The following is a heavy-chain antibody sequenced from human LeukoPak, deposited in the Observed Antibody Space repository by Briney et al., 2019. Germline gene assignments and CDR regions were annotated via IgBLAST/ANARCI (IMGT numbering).Heavy chain of an antibody. D-gene: IGHD3-22*01. CDR1: GGSISSYY. Sequence: PSETLSLTCTVSGGSISSYYWSWIRQPPGKGLECIGYIYYSGSTNYNPSLKSRVAISVDTSKNQFTLYLSSVTAADTALYFCARQNYFDNSGYALDFWGQGKLVTVSS. CDR2: IYYSGST. CDR3: ARQNYFDNSGYALDF. V-gene: IGHV4-59*08. J-gene: IGHJ4*02.